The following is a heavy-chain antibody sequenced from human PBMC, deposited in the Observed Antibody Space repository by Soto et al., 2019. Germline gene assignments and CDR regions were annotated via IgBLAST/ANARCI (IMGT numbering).Heavy chain of an antibody. D-gene: IGHD1-26*01. V-gene: IGHV6-1*01. CDR1: GDSVSSNSAA. CDR3: AREGGNHYYYYGMDV. Sequence: SQTLSLTCAISGDSVSSNSAAWSWIRQSPSRGLEWLGRTYYRSKWYNDYAVSVKSRVTINPDASKNQFSLQLNSVTPEDTAMYYCAREGGNHYYYYGMDVWGQGTTVTVSS. J-gene: IGHJ6*02. CDR2: TYYRSKWYN.